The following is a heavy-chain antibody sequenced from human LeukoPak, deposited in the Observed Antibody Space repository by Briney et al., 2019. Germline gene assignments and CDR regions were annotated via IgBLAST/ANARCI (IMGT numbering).Heavy chain of an antibody. CDR3: ARDSGNDFGAN. D-gene: IGHD4-17*01. J-gene: IGHJ4*02. CDR2: IIPIFDKT. V-gene: IGHV1-69*13. Sequence: SVKVSRKASGGTFSNSVISWVRQAPGQGPEWMGGIIPIFDKTNYAQKFQDRVTITADESTSTAYMELSTLRSEDTAVYYCARDSGNDFGANWGQGTLVTVSS. CDR1: GGTFSNSV.